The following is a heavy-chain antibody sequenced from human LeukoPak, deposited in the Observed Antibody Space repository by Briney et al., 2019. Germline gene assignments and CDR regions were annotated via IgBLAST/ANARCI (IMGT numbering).Heavy chain of an antibody. CDR1: GFTFDDYA. CDR2: ISGSGGST. D-gene: IGHD6-19*01. CDR3: AKDDKAVAGHAFDI. J-gene: IGHJ3*02. V-gene: IGHV3-23*01. Sequence: GGSLRLSCAVSGFTFDDYAMSWVRQAPGKGLEWVSAISGSGGSTYYADSVKGRFTISRDNSKNTLYLQMNSLRAEDTAVYYCAKDDKAVAGHAFDIWGQGTMVTVSS.